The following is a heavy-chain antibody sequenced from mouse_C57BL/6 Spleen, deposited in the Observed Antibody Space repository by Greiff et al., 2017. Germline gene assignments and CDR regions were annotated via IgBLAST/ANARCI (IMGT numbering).Heavy chain of an antibody. J-gene: IGHJ4*01. CDR2: IYPGSGST. Sequence: QVHVKQPGAELVKPGASVKMSCKASGYTFTSYWITWVKQRPGQGLEWIGDIYPGSGSTNYNEKFKSKATLTVDTASSTAYMQLSRLTSEDSAVYYGARGTTVVDYDMWDWGKAPTVTAAS. D-gene: IGHD1-1*01. CDR1: GYTFTSYW. CDR3: ARGTTVVDYDMWD. V-gene: IGHV1-55*01.